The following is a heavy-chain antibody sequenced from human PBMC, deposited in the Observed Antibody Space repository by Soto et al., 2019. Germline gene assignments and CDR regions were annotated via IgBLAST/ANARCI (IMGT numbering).Heavy chain of an antibody. CDR2: ISSSGSTI. CDR3: ARDAPLLLWFGKGPGGFDY. V-gene: IGHV3-11*01. J-gene: IGHJ4*02. Sequence: QVQLVESGGGLVKPGGSLRLSCAASGFTFSDYYMSWIRQAPGKGLEWVSYISSSGSTIYYADSVKGRFTISRDNAKNPLYLQMNRLRAEDTAVYYCARDAPLLLWFGKGPGGFDYWGQGTLVTVSS. CDR1: GFTFSDYY. D-gene: IGHD3-10*01.